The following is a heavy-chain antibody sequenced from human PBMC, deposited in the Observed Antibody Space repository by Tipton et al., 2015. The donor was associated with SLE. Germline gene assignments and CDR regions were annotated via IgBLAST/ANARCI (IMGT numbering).Heavy chain of an antibody. CDR2: INSDGSST. D-gene: IGHD1-26*01. V-gene: IGHV3-74*01. CDR1: GFTFSSYW. CDR3: ASHMSGSDRAFDI. Sequence: GSLRLSCAASGFTFSSYWMHWVRQAPGKGLVWVSRINSDGSSTSYADSVKGRFTISRDNAKNTLYLQMNSLRAEDTAVYYCASHMSGSDRAFDIWGQGTMFTVSS. J-gene: IGHJ3*02.